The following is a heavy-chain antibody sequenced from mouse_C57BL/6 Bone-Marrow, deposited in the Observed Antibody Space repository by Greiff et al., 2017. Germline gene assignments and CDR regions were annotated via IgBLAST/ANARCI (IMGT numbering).Heavy chain of an antibody. CDR3: ARQSEDAVEY. Sequence: QVHVKQPGAELVRPGTSVKLSCKASGYTFTSYWMHWVKQRPGQGLEWIGVIDPSDSYTNYNKKFKGKATLTVDTSSSTAYMQLSSLTSEAAAVYYCARQSEDAVEYWGQGTSVTVSS. CDR1: GYTFTSYW. V-gene: IGHV1-59*01. CDR2: IDPSDSYT. J-gene: IGHJ4*01.